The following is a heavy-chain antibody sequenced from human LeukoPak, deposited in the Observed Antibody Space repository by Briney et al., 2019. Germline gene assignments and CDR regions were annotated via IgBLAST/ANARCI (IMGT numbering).Heavy chain of an antibody. J-gene: IGHJ4*02. V-gene: IGHV4-39*01. CDR2: IYYSGNT. CDR3: ARAQGNGLIDF. Sequence: SETLSLTCTVSGDSISSSKKYWGWVRQPPGKGLEWIGSIYYSGNTYYNPSLKSRVTISLDTSRNQFSLGLSSVTAADMADYYCARAQGNGLIDFWGQGTLVTVSS. D-gene: IGHD3/OR15-3a*01. CDR1: GDSISSSKKY.